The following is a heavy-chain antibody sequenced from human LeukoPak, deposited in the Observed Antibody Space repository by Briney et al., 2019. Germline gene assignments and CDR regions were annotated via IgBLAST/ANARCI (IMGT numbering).Heavy chain of an antibody. J-gene: IGHJ4*02. CDR3: AKGVKGGLSVTYPDY. CDR2: ISGSGGST. CDR1: GFTFDDYG. V-gene: IGHV3-23*01. Sequence: GGSLRLSCAASGFTFDDYGMSWVRQAPGKGLEWVSAISGSGGSTYYADSVKGRFTISRDNSKNTLYLQMNSLRAEDTAVYYCAKGVKGGLSVTYPDYWGQGTLVTVSS. D-gene: IGHD4-23*01.